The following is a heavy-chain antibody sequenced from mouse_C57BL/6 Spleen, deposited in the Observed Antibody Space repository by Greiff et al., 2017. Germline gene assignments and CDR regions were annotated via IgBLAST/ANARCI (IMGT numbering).Heavy chain of an antibody. CDR1: GYTFTSYG. CDR2: IYPRSGNT. Sequence: QVQLQQSGAELARPGASVKLSCKASGYTFTSYGISWVKQRTGQGLEWIGEIYPRSGNTYYNEKFKGKATLTAAKSSSTAYMELRSLTSEDSAVYFCARGLAIITTVVATDYYAMDYWGQGTSVTVSS. CDR3: ARGLAIITTVVATDYYAMDY. V-gene: IGHV1-81*01. J-gene: IGHJ4*01. D-gene: IGHD1-1*01.